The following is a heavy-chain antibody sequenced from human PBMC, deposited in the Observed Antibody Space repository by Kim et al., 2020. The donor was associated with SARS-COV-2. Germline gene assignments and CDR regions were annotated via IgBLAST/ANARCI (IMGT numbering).Heavy chain of an antibody. V-gene: IGHV3-21*01. CDR2: ISSSSSYI. J-gene: IGHJ4*02. D-gene: IGHD2-2*02. CDR1: GFTFSSYS. Sequence: GGSLRLSCAASGFTFSSYSMNWVRQAPGKGLEWVSSISSSSSYIYYADSVKGRFTISRDNAKNSLYLQMNSLRAEDTAVYYCAGLGYCSSTSCYSWGQGTLVTVSS. CDR3: AGLGYCSSTSCYS.